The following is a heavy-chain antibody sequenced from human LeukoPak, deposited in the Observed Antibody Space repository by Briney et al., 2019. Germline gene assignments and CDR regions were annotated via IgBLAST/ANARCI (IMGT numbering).Heavy chain of an antibody. CDR2: IIPIFGTA. Sequence: ASVKVSCKASGGTFSSYAISWVRQAPGQGLEWMGRIIPIFGTANYAQKFQGRVTITTDESTSTAYMELSSLRSEDTAVYYCARGNYYYDSSGYYYGQFDHWGQGTLVTVSS. J-gene: IGHJ4*02. D-gene: IGHD3-22*01. V-gene: IGHV1-69*05. CDR1: GGTFSSYA. CDR3: ARGNYYYDSSGYYYGQFDH.